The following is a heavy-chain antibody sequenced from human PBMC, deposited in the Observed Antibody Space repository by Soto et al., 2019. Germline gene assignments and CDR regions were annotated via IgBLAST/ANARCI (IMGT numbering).Heavy chain of an antibody. D-gene: IGHD3-22*01. CDR2: IYYTGTT. V-gene: IGHV4-59*08. Sequence: SETLSLTCTVSGGSISTYYWSWIRQPPGNGLEWIGYIYYTGTTTYNPSFKSRLTISVDSSKNQFSLKLTSVTAADTAVYYCARLGGFYQSLDSWGQGALVTVSS. CDR3: ARLGGFYQSLDS. CDR1: GGSISTYY. J-gene: IGHJ5*01.